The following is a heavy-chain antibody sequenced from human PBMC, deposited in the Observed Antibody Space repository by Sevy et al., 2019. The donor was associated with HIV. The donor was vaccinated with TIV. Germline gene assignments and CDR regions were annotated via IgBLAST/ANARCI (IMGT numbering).Heavy chain of an antibody. Sequence: GGSLRLSCAASGFTFSSYAMSWVRQAPGKGLEWVSAISGSGGSTYYADSVKGRFTISRDNSKNTLYLQMNSLRAEDTAVYYCAKMGFIVVVITTYDVFFDYWGQGTLVTVSS. CDR2: ISGSGGST. CDR1: GFTFSSYA. J-gene: IGHJ4*02. D-gene: IGHD3-22*01. CDR3: AKMGFIVVVITTYDVFFDY. V-gene: IGHV3-23*01.